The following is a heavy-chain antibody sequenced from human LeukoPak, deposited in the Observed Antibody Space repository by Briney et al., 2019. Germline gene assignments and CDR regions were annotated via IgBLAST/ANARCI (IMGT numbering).Heavy chain of an antibody. CDR1: GGSFSGYY. CDR3: ARGWSRYNWNPRAWTWFDP. D-gene: IGHD1-1*01. CDR2: INHSGST. Sequence: SETLSLTCAVYGGSFSGYYWSWIRQPPGKGLEWIGEINHSGSTNYNPSLKSRVTISVDTSKNQFSLKLSSVTAADTAVYYCARGWSRYNWNPRAWTWFDPWGQGTLVTVSS. V-gene: IGHV4-34*01. J-gene: IGHJ5*02.